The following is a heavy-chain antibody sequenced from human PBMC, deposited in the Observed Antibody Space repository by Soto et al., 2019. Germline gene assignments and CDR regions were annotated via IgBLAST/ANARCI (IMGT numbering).Heavy chain of an antibody. J-gene: IGHJ4*02. Sequence: GGSLRLSCAASGFTFDDYAMHWVRQAPGKGLEWVSGISWNSGSIGYADSVKGRFTISRDNAKNSLYLQMNSLRAEDTALYYCAKDMGGQLVRVYYFDYWGQGTLVTVSS. V-gene: IGHV3-9*01. D-gene: IGHD6-6*01. CDR1: GFTFDDYA. CDR2: ISWNSGSI. CDR3: AKDMGGQLVRVYYFDY.